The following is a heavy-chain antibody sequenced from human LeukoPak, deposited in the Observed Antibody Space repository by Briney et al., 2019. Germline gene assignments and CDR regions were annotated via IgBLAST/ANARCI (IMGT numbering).Heavy chain of an antibody. J-gene: IGHJ4*02. Sequence: PGGFLRLSCAASGFTFTSYPMHWVRQAPGKGLEWVAIISNEGINKYYADSVKGRFTISRDNSKNTLYLQMNSLRAEDTAVYNCARCPGITVVHLDYWGQGTLVTVSS. CDR1: GFTFTSYP. CDR2: ISNEGINK. V-gene: IGHV3-30-3*01. CDR3: ARCPGITVVHLDY. D-gene: IGHD6-19*01.